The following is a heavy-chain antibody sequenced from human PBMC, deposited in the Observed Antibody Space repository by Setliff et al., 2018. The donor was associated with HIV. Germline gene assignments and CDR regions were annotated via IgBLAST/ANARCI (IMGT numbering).Heavy chain of an antibody. CDR2: ISAAGTI. V-gene: IGHV4-4*07. CDR1: GGSISSYY. CDR3: ARDEGRATGSWWDQSASWYLDY. Sequence: LSLTCTVSGGSISSYYWSWIRQPAGKRLEFIGRISAAGTINYNPSLRSRVTLSVDTSENQFSLTVNSVTAADTAMYFCARDEGRATGSWWDQSASWYLDYWGHGILVTVS. J-gene: IGHJ4*01. D-gene: IGHD6-13*01.